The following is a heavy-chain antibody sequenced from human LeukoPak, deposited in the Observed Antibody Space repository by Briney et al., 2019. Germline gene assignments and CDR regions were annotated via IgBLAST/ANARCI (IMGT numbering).Heavy chain of an antibody. CDR1: GFTLSSYS. D-gene: IGHD5-12*01. J-gene: IGHJ4*02. CDR2: ISSSSSII. CDR3: AKDLGTVGYSGYDFDY. Sequence: GGSLRLSCAASGFTLSSYSMNWVRQAPRKGLEWVSYISSSSSIIYYADSVKGRFTVSRDNAQNSLHLQMNSLRTEDTAMYYCAKDLGTVGYSGYDFDYWGQGTLVTVSS. V-gene: IGHV3-48*01.